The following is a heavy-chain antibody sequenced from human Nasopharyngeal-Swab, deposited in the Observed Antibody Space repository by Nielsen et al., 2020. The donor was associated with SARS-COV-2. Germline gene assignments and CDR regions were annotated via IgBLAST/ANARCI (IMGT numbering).Heavy chain of an antibody. CDR2: ISYEGSLK. D-gene: IGHD3-10*01. CDR3: AKDVEVARFGELLRYYYYYGMDV. Sequence: GGSLRLSCAVSGFTFNNYGMHWVRQAPGKGLEWVALISYEGSLKYYADSVKGRFTISRDSSKKTLYMQMNSLRTDDTAVYYCAKDVEVARFGELLRYYYYYGMDVWGQGTTVTVSS. V-gene: IGHV3-30*18. J-gene: IGHJ6*02. CDR1: GFTFNNYG.